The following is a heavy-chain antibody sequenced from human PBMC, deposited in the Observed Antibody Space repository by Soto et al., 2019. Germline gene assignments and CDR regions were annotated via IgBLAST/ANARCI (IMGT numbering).Heavy chain of an antibody. Sequence: VQLLESGGGLIQPGGSLRLSCAASGFTFSNYAMNWVRQPPGKGLEWVSGLSGSGTSTYYAVSVKGRFTVSRDNSKNTVNLQMNSLRDEDAAIYYCAKSIAFCGGDCSPDAFDIWGQGTMVTVSS. D-gene: IGHD2-21*02. CDR3: AKSIAFCGGDCSPDAFDI. V-gene: IGHV3-23*01. CDR2: LSGSGTST. J-gene: IGHJ3*02. CDR1: GFTFSNYA.